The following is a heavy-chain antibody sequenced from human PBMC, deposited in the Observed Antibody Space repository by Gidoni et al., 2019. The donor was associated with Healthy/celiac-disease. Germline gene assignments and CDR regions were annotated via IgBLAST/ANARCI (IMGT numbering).Heavy chain of an antibody. D-gene: IGHD2-2*01. CDR1: GFTVRGSA. CDR3: TRVGYQDY. J-gene: IGHJ4*02. Sequence: EVQLVASGGGLVPPGGSLKLPCEAPGFTVRGSAMNWVREGCGEGLEWVGRIRSKANSYETAYAASVKGRFTISRDDSKNTAYLQMNSLKTEDTAVYYCTRVGYQDYWGQGTLVTVSS. V-gene: IGHV3-73*02. CDR2: IRSKANSYET.